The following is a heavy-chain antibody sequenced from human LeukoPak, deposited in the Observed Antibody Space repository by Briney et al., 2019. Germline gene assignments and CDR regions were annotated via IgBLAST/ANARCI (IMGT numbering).Heavy chain of an antibody. CDR2: INWNGGST. CDR3: ARARNYYDSSGFDY. V-gene: IGHV3-20*04. D-gene: IGHD3-22*01. Sequence: GGSLRLSCAAYGFSFGDYGVSWVRQPPGKGLEWVSGINWNGGSTGYADSVKGRFTISRDNAKNSLYLQMNSLRAEDTALYYCARARNYYDSSGFDYWGQGTLVTVSS. CDR1: GFSFGDYG. J-gene: IGHJ4*02.